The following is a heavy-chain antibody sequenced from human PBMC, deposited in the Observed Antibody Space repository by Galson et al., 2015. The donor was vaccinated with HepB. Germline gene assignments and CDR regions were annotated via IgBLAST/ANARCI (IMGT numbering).Heavy chain of an antibody. CDR1: GFTFSSYW. CDR3: VRNSNFDT. CDR2: IKTDGSYT. J-gene: IGHJ4*02. Sequence: SLRLSCAASGFTFSSYWMHWVRQAPGKGLVWVSRIKTDGSYTSYADSVKGRFTISRDNAKNTVYLEMNSLRTEDTSIYYCVRNSNFDTWGQGTLVTVSS. V-gene: IGHV3-74*01. D-gene: IGHD2/OR15-2a*01.